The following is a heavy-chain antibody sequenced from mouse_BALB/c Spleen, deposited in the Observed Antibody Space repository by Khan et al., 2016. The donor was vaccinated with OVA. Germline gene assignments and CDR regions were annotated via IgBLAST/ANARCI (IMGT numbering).Heavy chain of an antibody. CDR1: GFTFSNYA. J-gene: IGHJ3*01. V-gene: IGHV5-6-5*01. CDR3: ARDYWFVY. Sequence: EVKLVESGGGLVKPGGSLKVSCAASGFTFSNYAMSWVRQTPEKRLEWVASISTGDTTYYPDSVKGRFAISRDNARNIPYLQMSSLRSDDTAMYYCARDYWFVYWGQGTLVTVSA. CDR2: ISTGDTT.